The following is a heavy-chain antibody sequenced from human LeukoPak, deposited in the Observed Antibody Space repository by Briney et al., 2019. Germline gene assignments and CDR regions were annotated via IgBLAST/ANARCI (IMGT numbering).Heavy chain of an antibody. CDR1: GGSFRGYY. D-gene: IGHD6-19*01. CDR2: INHSGST. V-gene: IGHV4-34*01. Sequence: SETLSLTCAVYGGSFRGYYWSWIRQPPGKGLEWIGEINHSGSTNYNPSLKSRVTISVDTSKNQFSLKLRSVTAADTAVYYCARGSSGWYGYYYYGMDVWGQGTTVTVSS. CDR3: ARGSSGWYGYYYYGMDV. J-gene: IGHJ6*02.